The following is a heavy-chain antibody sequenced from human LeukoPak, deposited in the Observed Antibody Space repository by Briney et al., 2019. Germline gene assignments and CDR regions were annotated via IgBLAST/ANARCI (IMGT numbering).Heavy chain of an antibody. CDR3: AKAPDCGGDCYDNYYFDY. Sequence: PGGSLRLSCAASGFTFSSYGMHWVRQAPGKGLGWVSAISGSGGSTYYADSVKGRFTISRDNSKNTLYLQMNSLRAEDTAVYYCAKAPDCGGDCYDNYYFDYWGQGTLVTVSS. V-gene: IGHV3-23*01. D-gene: IGHD2-21*02. CDR1: GFTFSSYG. CDR2: ISGSGGST. J-gene: IGHJ4*02.